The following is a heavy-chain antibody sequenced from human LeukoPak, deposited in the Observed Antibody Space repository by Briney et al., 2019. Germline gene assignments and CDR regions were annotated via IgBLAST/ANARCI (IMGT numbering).Heavy chain of an antibody. Sequence: GGSLRLSCAASGFTFSSYEMNWVRQAPGKGLECVSYISSSGSTIYYADSVKGRFTISRDNAKNSLYLQMNSLRAEDTAVYYCARDFVWERRYYYGMDVWGQGTTVTVSS. J-gene: IGHJ6*02. CDR3: ARDFVWERRYYYGMDV. D-gene: IGHD1-26*01. V-gene: IGHV3-48*03. CDR2: ISSSGSTI. CDR1: GFTFSSYE.